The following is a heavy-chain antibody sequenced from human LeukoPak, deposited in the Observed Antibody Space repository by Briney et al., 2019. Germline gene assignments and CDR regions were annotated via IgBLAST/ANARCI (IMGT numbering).Heavy chain of an antibody. V-gene: IGHV1-69*05. CDR1: GGTFSSYA. J-gene: IGHJ4*02. CDR3: ARESLSAVGATGLFDY. Sequence: SVKVSCKASGGTFSSYAIGWVRQAPGQGLEWMGGIIPIFGTANYAQKFQGRVTITTDESTSTAYMELSSLRSEDTAVYYCARESLSAVGATGLFDYWGQGTLVTVSS. D-gene: IGHD1-26*01. CDR2: IIPIFGTA.